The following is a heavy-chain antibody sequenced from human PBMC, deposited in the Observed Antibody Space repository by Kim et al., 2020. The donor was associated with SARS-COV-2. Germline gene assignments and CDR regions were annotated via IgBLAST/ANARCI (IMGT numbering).Heavy chain of an antibody. CDR2: IDGSDGTT. Sequence: GGSLRLSCTTSGFTLTGHAMSWVRQAPGKGLEWVSSIDGSDGTTYYVDSVRGRFTISRDDSKNTLYLQMSALRGDDTAVYYCMKGGWGWIWDHWGQGTLVTVSS. CDR3: MKGGWGWIWDH. D-gene: IGHD2-21*01. CDR1: GFTLTGHA. V-gene: IGHV3-23*01. J-gene: IGHJ4*02.